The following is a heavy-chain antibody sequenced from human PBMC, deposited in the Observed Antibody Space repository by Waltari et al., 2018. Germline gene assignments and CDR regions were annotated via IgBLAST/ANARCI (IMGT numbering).Heavy chain of an antibody. CDR1: VYTFSSYS. V-gene: IGHV3-48*04. J-gene: IGHJ6*03. CDR3: ARVSHYYYYMDV. CDR2: ISSSSSTI. Sequence: EVQLVESGGGLVQPGGSLRLSCAASVYTFSSYSMNWVRQAPGKGLEWVSYISSSSSTIYYADSVKGRFTISRDNAKNSLYLQMNSLRAEDTAVYYCARVSHYYYYMDVWGKGTTVTVSS.